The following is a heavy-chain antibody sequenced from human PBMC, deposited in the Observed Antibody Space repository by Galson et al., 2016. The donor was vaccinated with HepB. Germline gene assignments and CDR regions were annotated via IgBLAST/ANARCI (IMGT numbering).Heavy chain of an antibody. J-gene: IGHJ2*01. CDR1: GFTFSSYA. V-gene: IGHV3-23*01. CDR2: ISGSGDSA. D-gene: IGHD1-1*01. Sequence: SLRLSCAASGFTFSSYAMTWVRQAPGKGLEWVSGISGSGDSAYYGDSVKGRFAISRDNSKNTLYLQMNSLRADDTAVYFCAKDQTTNDPGWYFDIWGRGTLVTVSS. CDR3: AKDQTTNDPGWYFDI.